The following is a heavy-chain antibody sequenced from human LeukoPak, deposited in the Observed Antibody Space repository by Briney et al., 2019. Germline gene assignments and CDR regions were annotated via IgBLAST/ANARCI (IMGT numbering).Heavy chain of an antibody. J-gene: IGHJ4*02. CDR2: ISAYNGNT. D-gene: IGHD2-15*01. Sequence: GASVKVSCKASGYTFTSYVISWVRQAPGQGLEWMGWISAYNGNTNYAQKLQGRVTMTTDTSTSTAYMELRSLRSDDTAVYYCASTLVVVAATSTPHYFDYWGQGTLVTVSS. CDR1: GYTFTSYV. CDR3: ASTLVVVAATSTPHYFDY. V-gene: IGHV1-18*01.